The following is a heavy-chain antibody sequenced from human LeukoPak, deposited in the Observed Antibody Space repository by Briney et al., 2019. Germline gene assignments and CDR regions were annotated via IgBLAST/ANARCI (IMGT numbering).Heavy chain of an antibody. J-gene: IGHJ4*02. Sequence: PGGSLRLSCTVSGFTLSSYEMSWIRQAPGRGLEWVSSIDYSGGSSYYADSVKGRFTISRDDSKNTLYLQLNSLRAEDTAVYWCARGPTNGQAFDYWGQGTLVSVSS. CDR3: ARGPTNGQAFDY. CDR1: GFTLSSYE. D-gene: IGHD2-8*01. CDR2: IDYSGGSS. V-gene: IGHV3-23*01.